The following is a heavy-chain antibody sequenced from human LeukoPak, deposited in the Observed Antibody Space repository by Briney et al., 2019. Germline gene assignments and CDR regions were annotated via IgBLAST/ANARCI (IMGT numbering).Heavy chain of an antibody. Sequence: PGGSLRLSCAASGFTFSSYSVNWVRQAPGKGLEWVSSISSSSSYIYYADSVKGRFTISRDNAKNSLYLQMNSLRAEDTAVYYCARAYGARYYYYGMDVWCQGTTVTVSS. D-gene: IGHD4/OR15-4a*01. V-gene: IGHV3-21*01. CDR2: ISSSSSYI. CDR3: ARAYGARYYYYGMDV. J-gene: IGHJ6*02. CDR1: GFTFSSYS.